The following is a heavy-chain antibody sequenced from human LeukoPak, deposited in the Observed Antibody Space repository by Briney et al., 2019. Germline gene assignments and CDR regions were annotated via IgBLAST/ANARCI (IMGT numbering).Heavy chain of an antibody. V-gene: IGHV3-23*01. J-gene: IGHJ4*02. Sequence: GGSLRLSCAASGFTFSSYGMSWVRQAPGKGLEWVSAISGSGGSTYYADSVKGRFTFSRDNAKDSLYLQMNSLRAEDTAVYYCARDATRGGDFDYWGQGTLVTVSS. D-gene: IGHD3-16*01. CDR1: GFTFSSYG. CDR3: ARDATRGGDFDY. CDR2: ISGSGGST.